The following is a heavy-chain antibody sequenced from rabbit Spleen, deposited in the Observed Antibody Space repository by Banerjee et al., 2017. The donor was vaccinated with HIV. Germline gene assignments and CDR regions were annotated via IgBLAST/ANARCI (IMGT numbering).Heavy chain of an antibody. CDR3: ATYVDYDGDFNL. Sequence: QSLEESGGDLVKPGASLTLTCTASGVSFSSSSYMCWVRQAPGKGLEWIACIGIGSSGFTYFATWAKGRFTISKTSSTTVTLQMTRLTAADTATYFCATYVDYDGDFNLWGQGTLVTVS. V-gene: IGHV1S40*01. J-gene: IGHJ4*01. D-gene: IGHD2-1*01. CDR2: IGIGSSGFT. CDR1: GVSFSSSSY.